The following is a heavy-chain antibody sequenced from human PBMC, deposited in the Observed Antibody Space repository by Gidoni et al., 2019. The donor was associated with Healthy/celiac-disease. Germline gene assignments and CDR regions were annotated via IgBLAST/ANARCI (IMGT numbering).Heavy chain of an antibody. D-gene: IGHD3-3*01. Sequence: EVQPVESGGGLVQPGGSLRLSCAASGFTFRSYWMPWVRQAPGKGLVWVSRINSEGSSTSYAEPVKGRFTISRDNAKNTLYLQMNSLRAEDTAVYYCARVDSDFWSGYYTPLYYYYGMDVWGQGTTVTVSS. CDR2: INSEGSST. CDR1: GFTFRSYW. V-gene: IGHV3-74*01. J-gene: IGHJ6*02. CDR3: ARVDSDFWSGYYTPLYYYYGMDV.